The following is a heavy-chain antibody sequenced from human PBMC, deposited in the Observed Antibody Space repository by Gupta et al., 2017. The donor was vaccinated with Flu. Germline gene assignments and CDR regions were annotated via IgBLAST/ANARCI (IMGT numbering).Heavy chain of an antibody. D-gene: IGHD2-8*02. V-gene: IGHV3-23*01. J-gene: IGHJ3*02. Sequence: EVQLLESGGGLVQPGGSLRLSCAGSGFTFSTSAMSWVRQAPGKGLEWVSVFSAVGGSTYYADSVKGRFTISRDNSKNTLTLQMSSLRVEDTAVYYCAKDRWGYCSGSTCYFDAFDIWGQGTMVTVSS. CDR1: GFTFSTSA. CDR3: AKDRWGYCSGSTCYFDAFDI. CDR2: FSAVGGST.